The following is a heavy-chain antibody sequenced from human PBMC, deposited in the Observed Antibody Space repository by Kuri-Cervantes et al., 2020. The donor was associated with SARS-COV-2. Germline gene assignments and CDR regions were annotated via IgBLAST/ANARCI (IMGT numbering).Heavy chain of an antibody. D-gene: IGHD3-3*01. CDR1: GFTFSNAR. CDR2: IKQDGSEK. V-gene: IGHV3-7*01. Sequence: GESLKISCAASGFTFSNARMSWVRQAPGKGLEWVANIKQDGSEKYYVDSVKGRFTISRDNAKNSLYLQMNSLRAEDTAVYYCARFPLIWSGYYSNWGYFDYWGQGTLVTVSS. CDR3: ARFPLIWSGYYSNWGYFDY. J-gene: IGHJ4*02.